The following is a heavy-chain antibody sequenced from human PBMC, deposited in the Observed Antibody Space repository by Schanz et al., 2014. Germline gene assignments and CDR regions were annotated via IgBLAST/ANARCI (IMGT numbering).Heavy chain of an antibody. V-gene: IGHV3-48*04. J-gene: IGHJ6*02. CDR3: ARGNYGMDV. CDR2: INGGGETT. Sequence: VQLVESGGGVVRPGRSLRLSCAASGFNFSNYGMHWVRQAPGKGLEWVSYINGGGETTYYADSVRGRFTISRDNAKNSLFLQMNSLRAEDTAKYYCARGNYGMDVWGQGTTVTVSS. CDR1: GFNFSNYG.